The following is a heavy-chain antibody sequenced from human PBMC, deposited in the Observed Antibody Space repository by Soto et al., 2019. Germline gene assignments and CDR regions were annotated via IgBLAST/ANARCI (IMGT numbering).Heavy chain of an antibody. CDR2: IKQDGSEK. J-gene: IGHJ4*02. Sequence: PGGSLRLSCAASGFTFSSYWMSWVRQAPGKGLEWVANIKQDGSEKYYVDSVKGRFTISRDNAKNSLYLQMNSLRAEDTAVYYCARDPLSVVVVAATEGCPYWGQGTLVTVSS. D-gene: IGHD2-15*01. CDR1: GFTFSSYW. CDR3: ARDPLSVVVVAATEGCPY. V-gene: IGHV3-7*01.